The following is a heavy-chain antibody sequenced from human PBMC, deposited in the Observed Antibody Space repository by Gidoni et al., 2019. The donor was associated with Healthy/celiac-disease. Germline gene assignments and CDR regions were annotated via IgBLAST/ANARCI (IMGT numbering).Heavy chain of an antibody. CDR2: IYYSGST. V-gene: IGHV4-39*07. Sequence: QLQLQESGPGLVKPSETLSLTCTVSGGSISSSRYYWGWSGQPPGKGLEWSGSIYYSGSTYYNPSLKRRVTISVDTSKNQFSLKLSSVTAADTAVYYCARVPKVYDYVWGSYRYRGGYFDYWGQGTLVTVSS. J-gene: IGHJ4*02. CDR1: GGSISSSRYY. CDR3: ARVPKVYDYVWGSYRYRGGYFDY. D-gene: IGHD3-16*02.